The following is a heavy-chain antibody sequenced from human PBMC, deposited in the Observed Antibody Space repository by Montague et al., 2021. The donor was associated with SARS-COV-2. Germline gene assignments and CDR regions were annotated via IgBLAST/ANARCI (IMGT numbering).Heavy chain of an antibody. D-gene: IGHD4-17*01. V-gene: IGHV4-39*01. CDR2: IYNSGTT. CDR1: GDSTSCPNCY. CDR3: ARHRNYGDHSLDNWFHP. Sequence: SETLSLTCTVSGDSTSCPNCYWGWIRQPPGKGLDWIGTIYNSGTTXYXXXXKXRLTIPIDTSKNQFSLKLSSVPAADTAVYYCARHRNYGDHSLDNWFHPWGQGTLVTVSS. J-gene: IGHJ5*02.